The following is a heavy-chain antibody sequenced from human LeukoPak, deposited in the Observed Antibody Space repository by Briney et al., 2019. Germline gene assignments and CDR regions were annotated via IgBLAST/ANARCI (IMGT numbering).Heavy chain of an antibody. CDR3: ARGGCSSISCYLPDY. Sequence: ASVKVSCKASGYTFTSYYMQWVRQAPGQGLQWMGIINPSGGGTTYAQRFQDRVTMTRDTSTSTVYMELSSLRSEDTAVYYCARGGCSSISCYLPDYWGQGTLVTVSS. J-gene: IGHJ4*02. CDR1: GYTFTSYY. D-gene: IGHD2-2*01. V-gene: IGHV1-46*01. CDR2: INPSGGGT.